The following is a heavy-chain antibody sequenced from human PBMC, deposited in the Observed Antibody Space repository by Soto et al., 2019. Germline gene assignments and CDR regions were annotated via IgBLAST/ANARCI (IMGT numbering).Heavy chain of an antibody. Sequence: QVQLQESGPGLVKPSETLSLTCTVSGGSIPNYYCSWFRQPPGKGLEWIGYIKYNGNSAYNLSLNRRVTMSVDTSKTQFSLMLESVTATDTAVYYCARHGFGSLHGLVDVWGQGTTVIVSS. CDR3: ARHGFGSLHGLVDV. D-gene: IGHD3-10*01. CDR2: IKYNGNS. CDR1: GGSIPNYY. J-gene: IGHJ6*02. V-gene: IGHV4-59*08.